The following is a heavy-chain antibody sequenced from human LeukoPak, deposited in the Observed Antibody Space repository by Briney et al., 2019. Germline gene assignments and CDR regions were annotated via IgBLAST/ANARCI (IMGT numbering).Heavy chain of an antibody. V-gene: IGHV4-34*01. D-gene: IGHD3-9*01. CDR3: ARVTGYMIEDYFDY. Sequence: SETLSLTCAVYGGSFSGYYWSWIRQPPGKGLEWIGEINHSGSTNQNPSLKSRVTISVDTSKNQFSLKLSSVTAADTAVYYCARVTGYMIEDYFDYWGQGILVTVSS. CDR2: INHSGST. J-gene: IGHJ4*02. CDR1: GGSFSGYY.